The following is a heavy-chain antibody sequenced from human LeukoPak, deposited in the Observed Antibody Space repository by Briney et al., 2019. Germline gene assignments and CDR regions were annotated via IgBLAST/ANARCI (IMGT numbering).Heavy chain of an antibody. J-gene: IGHJ4*02. Sequence: GRSLRLSCAASGFTFSSYAMHWVRQAPGKGLESVAVISYDGSNKYYADSVKGRFTISRDNSKNTLYLQMNSLRAEDTAVYYCARDSSAYFDYWGQGTLVTVSS. CDR3: ARDSSAYFDY. CDR1: GFTFSSYA. CDR2: ISYDGSNK. V-gene: IGHV3-30-3*01.